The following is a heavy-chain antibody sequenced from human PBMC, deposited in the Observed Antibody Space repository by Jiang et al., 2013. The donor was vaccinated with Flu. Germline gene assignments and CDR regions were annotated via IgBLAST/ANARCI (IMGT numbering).Heavy chain of an antibody. J-gene: IGHJ4*02. D-gene: IGHD3-22*01. V-gene: IGHV4-59*01. CDR1: GGSISTYY. Sequence: KPSETLSLTCTVSGGSISTYYWSWIRQPPGKGLEWIGYILHSGSTVFNPSLKSRIYMSVDTSKNQFSLRLTSVTAADTAFYYCARGSRYFDSSGYQPLDSWGQGTLVTVSS. CDR2: ILHSGST. CDR3: ARGSRYFDSSGYQPLDS.